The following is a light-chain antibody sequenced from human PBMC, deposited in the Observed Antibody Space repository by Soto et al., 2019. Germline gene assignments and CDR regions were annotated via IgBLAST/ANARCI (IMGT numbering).Light chain of an antibody. CDR3: QQLNTYPVT. J-gene: IGKJ4*01. V-gene: IGKV1-9*01. Sequence: IQLTQSPSSLSASVGDSVTITCRASQGISRYLAWYQQKPGRAPQLLISAASTLPSGVPSRFSGSGSGTHFTLVISSLQPEDFATYYCQQLNTYPVTFGGGTKVDIK. CDR2: AAS. CDR1: QGISRY.